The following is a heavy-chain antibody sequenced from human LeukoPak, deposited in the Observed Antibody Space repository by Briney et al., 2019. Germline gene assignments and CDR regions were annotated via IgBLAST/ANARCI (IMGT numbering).Heavy chain of an antibody. CDR3: ARDPSSGWYLKGWFDP. Sequence: GGSLRLSCVASGFNFADYSMDWVRQAPGKGLEWVASISGSSSFIFYADSLKGRFTISRDNDKNLLYLQMNSLRAEDTAVYYCARDPSSGWYLKGWFDPWGQGTLVTVSS. CDR2: ISGSSSFI. J-gene: IGHJ5*02. CDR1: GFNFADYS. V-gene: IGHV3-21*01. D-gene: IGHD6-19*01.